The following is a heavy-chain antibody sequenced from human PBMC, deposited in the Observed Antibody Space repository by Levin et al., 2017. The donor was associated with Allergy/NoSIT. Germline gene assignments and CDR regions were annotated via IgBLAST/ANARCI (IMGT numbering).Heavy chain of an antibody. Sequence: SGPTLVKPTQTLTLTCTFSGFSLSTSGMCVSWIRQPPGKALEWLALIDWDDDKYYSTSLKTRLTISKDTSKNQVVLTMTNMDPVDTATYYCARMKAEYSNYGGRAFDIWGQGTMVTVSS. V-gene: IGHV2-70*01. CDR3: ARMKAEYSNYGGRAFDI. D-gene: IGHD4-11*01. CDR2: IDWDDDK. CDR1: GFSLSTSGMC. J-gene: IGHJ3*02.